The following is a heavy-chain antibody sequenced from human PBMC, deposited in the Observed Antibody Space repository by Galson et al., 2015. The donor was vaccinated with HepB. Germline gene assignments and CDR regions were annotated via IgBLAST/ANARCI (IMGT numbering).Heavy chain of an antibody. CDR2: IYYSGST. D-gene: IGHD2-21*02. Sequence: SETLSLTCTVSGGSISSSSYYWGWIRQPPGKGLEWIGSIYYSGSTYYNPSLKSRVTLSVDTSKNQFSLKLSSVTAADTAVYYCARRRPLPYCGGDCYYDYWGQGTLVTVSS. CDR1: GGSISSSSYY. J-gene: IGHJ4*02. V-gene: IGHV4-39*01. CDR3: ARRRPLPYCGGDCYYDY.